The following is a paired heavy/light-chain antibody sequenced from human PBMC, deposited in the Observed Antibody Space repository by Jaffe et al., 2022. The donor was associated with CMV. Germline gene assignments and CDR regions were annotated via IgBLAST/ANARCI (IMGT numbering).Light chain of an antibody. V-gene: IGLV5-45*03. CDR3: MIWHSSAPV. Sequence: QAVLTQPSSLSASPGASASLTCTLRSGINVGTYRIYWYQQKPGSPPQYLLRYKSDSDKQQGSGVPSRFSGSKDASANAGILLISGLQSEDEADYYCMIWHSSAPVFGGGTKLTVL. CDR1: SGINVGTYR. J-gene: IGLJ2*01. CDR2: YKSDSDK.
Heavy chain of an antibody. CDR3: ARGSSVLRFLEWLRNQQGFFDY. CDR2: INHSGST. V-gene: IGHV4-34*01. Sequence: QVQLQQWGAGLLKPSETLSLTCAVYGGSFSGYYWSWIRQPPGKGLEWIGEINHSGSTNYNPSLKSRVTISVDTSKNQFSLKLSSVTAADTAVYYCARGSSVLRFLEWLRNQQGFFDYWGQGTLVTVSS. CDR1: GGSFSGYY. J-gene: IGHJ4*02. D-gene: IGHD3-3*01.